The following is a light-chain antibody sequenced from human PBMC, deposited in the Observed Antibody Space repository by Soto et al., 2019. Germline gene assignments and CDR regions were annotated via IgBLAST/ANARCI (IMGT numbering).Light chain of an antibody. CDR1: SSDVGGYNY. CDR2: DVS. V-gene: IGLV2-14*01. J-gene: IGLJ2*01. CDR3: SSYTSSSTLV. Sequence: QSALTQPASVSGSPGQSITISCTGTSSDVGGYNYVSWYQQHPGKAPKFMIYDVSNRPSGVSNRFSGSKSGNTASLTISGPQAEDEADYYCSSYTSSSTLVFAGGTKLTVL.